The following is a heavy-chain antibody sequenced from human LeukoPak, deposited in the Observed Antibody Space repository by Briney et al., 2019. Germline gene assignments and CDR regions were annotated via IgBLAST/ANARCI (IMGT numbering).Heavy chain of an antibody. V-gene: IGHV3-23*01. CDR2: ISGSGGST. CDR3: AKDLGYGDYLDFDY. CDR1: GFTFSGYA. J-gene: IGHJ4*02. Sequence: GGSLRLSCAASGFTFSGYAMSWVRQAPGKGLEWVSAISGSGGSTYYADSVKGRFTISRDNSKNTLYLQMNSLRAEDTAVYYCAKDLGYGDYLDFDYWGQGTLVTVS. D-gene: IGHD4-17*01.